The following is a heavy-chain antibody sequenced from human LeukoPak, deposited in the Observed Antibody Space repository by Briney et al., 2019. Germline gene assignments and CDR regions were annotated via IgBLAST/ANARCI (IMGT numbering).Heavy chain of an antibody. J-gene: IGHJ4*02. Sequence: GGSLRLSYAASGFTLSSYAMHGVRQAPGKGLEYVSAITGNGGSTFYANSVKGRFTISRDNSKNTLYLQMGSLRAEDMAVYYCASGDVMVVPAILIYWVQGTLVTVSS. CDR3: ASGDVMVVPAILIY. V-gene: IGHV3-64*01. D-gene: IGHD2-15*01. CDR1: GFTLSSYA. CDR2: ITGNGGST.